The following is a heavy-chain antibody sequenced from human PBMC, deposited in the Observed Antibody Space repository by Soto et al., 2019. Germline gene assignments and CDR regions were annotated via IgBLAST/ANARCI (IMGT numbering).Heavy chain of an antibody. CDR2: ISGSGGST. J-gene: IGHJ4*02. CDR1: GFTFSSYA. V-gene: IGHV3-23*01. Sequence: EVQLLESGGGLVQPGGSLRLSCAASGFTFSSYAMSWVRQAPGKGLQWVSAISGSGGSTYYADSVKGRFTISRDNSKNTLYLQMNSLRAEDTAVYYCAKDPVPLLWTYYFDYWGQGTLVTVSS. CDR3: AKDPVPLLWTYYFDY. D-gene: IGHD3-10*01.